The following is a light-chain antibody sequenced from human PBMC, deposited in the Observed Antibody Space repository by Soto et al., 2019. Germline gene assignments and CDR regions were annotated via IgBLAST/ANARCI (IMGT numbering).Light chain of an antibody. CDR3: GTDHGSGSNFVYV. CDR1: SGYSNYK. Sequence: QLVLTQPPSASASLGASVTLTCTLSSGYSNYKVDWYQQRPGKGPRFVMRVGTGGTVGSKGDGIPDRFSVLGSGLNRYLTIKNIQEEDESDYHCGTDHGSGSNFVYVFGTGTKLTFL. J-gene: IGLJ1*01. V-gene: IGLV9-49*01. CDR2: VGTGGTVG.